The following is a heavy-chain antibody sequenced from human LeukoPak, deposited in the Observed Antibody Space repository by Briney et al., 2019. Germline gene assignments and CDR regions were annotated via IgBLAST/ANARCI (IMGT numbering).Heavy chain of an antibody. CDR2: IYHSGST. D-gene: IGHD6-19*01. CDR1: GGSISSSNW. V-gene: IGHV4-4*02. Sequence: SETLSLTCAVSGGSISSSNWWSWVRQPPGKGLEWIGEIYHSGSTNYNPSLKSRVTISVDTSKNQFSLKLSSVTAADTAVYYCARHSSGWYLDYWGQGTLVTVSS. CDR3: ARHSSGWYLDY. J-gene: IGHJ4*02.